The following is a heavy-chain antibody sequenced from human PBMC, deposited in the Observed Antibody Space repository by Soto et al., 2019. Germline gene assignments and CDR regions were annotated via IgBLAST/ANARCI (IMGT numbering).Heavy chain of an antibody. CDR3: ARIGGYCSGTDCYSYFSGMHX. CDR2: ILWNVDE. CDR1: GLSLSAANMG. Sequence: SGATLVPPAETLTLTCTVSGLSLSAANMGVSWIRHPPVKALEWLAHILWNVDEVYSKSLEERLTISKETPKSHMVLTLTKIDPLDTATYYCARIGGYCSGTDCYSYFSGMHXLGQATRVTAS. V-gene: IGHV2-26*01. J-gene: IGHJ6*02. D-gene: IGHD2-15*01.